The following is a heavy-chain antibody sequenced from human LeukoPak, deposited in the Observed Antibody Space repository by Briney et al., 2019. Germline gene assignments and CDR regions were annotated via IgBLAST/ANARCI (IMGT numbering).Heavy chain of an antibody. CDR1: GDSVSSNSAA. V-gene: IGHV6-1*01. D-gene: IGHD3-22*01. CDR2: TYYRSKWYN. Sequence: SQTLSLTCAISGDSVSSNSAAGNWIRQSPSRGLEWLGRTYYRSKWYNDYAVSVKSRITINPDTSKNQFSLQLNSVTPEDTAVYYCARDHYDSSGYYDGYWFDPWGQGTLVTVSS. J-gene: IGHJ5*02. CDR3: ARDHYDSSGYYDGYWFDP.